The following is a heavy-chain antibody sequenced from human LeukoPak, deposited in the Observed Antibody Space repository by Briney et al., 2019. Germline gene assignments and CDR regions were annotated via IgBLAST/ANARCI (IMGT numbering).Heavy chain of an antibody. Sequence: GGSLRLSCAASGFTVSSNYMSWVRQAPGKGLEWVSVIYSGGSTYYADSVKGRFTISRDNSKNTLYLQMNSLRAEDTAVYYCARARVGATWAPIWKLDAFDIWVQGTMVTVSS. CDR3: ARARVGATWAPIWKLDAFDI. D-gene: IGHD1-26*01. J-gene: IGHJ3*02. CDR2: IYSGGST. V-gene: IGHV3-53*01. CDR1: GFTVSSNY.